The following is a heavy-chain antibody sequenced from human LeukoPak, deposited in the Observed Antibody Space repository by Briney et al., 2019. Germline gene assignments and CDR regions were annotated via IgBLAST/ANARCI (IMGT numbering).Heavy chain of an antibody. Sequence: GGSLSLSCAASGFTFSDHSTMWVRQPPGKGLEWVANIKRYGSEKNYVDSVRGRCTVSRDNRENSLYLHLNSLGVEDTAVYYCVRMDYRFGELFPFDYWGQGTLVSVSS. J-gene: IGHJ4*02. CDR1: GFTFSDHS. CDR3: VRMDYRFGELFPFDY. D-gene: IGHD3-10*01. CDR2: IKRYGSEK. V-gene: IGHV3-7*03.